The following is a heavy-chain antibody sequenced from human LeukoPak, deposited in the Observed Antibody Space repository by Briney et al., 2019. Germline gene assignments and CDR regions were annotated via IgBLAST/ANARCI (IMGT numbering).Heavy chain of an antibody. CDR3: AKGAFGDIHNWFDP. CDR2: ICSGDKT. CDR1: GFTARDNN. D-gene: IGHD3-10*01. V-gene: IGHV3-53*01. J-gene: IGHJ5*02. Sequence: GGSLRLSCVTSGFTARDNNMGWVRQAPGKGLEWVSVICSGDKTNYADSVRGRFTISRDNSKNTLYLQMNSLRAEDTAVYYCAKGAFGDIHNWFDPWGQGTLVTVSS.